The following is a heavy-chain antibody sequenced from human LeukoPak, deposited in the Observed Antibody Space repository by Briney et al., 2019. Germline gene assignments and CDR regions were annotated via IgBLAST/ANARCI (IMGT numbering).Heavy chain of an antibody. V-gene: IGHV3-53*01. CDR3: AKHLAYSRQSPDY. CDR1: GFTVSSNY. CDR2: ISVGSIT. Sequence: PGGSLRLSCAVAGFTVSSNYMSSVRQARGKGLEWVSAISVGSITYYADSVKGRFTISRDNSKNTLYLQMNSLRAEDTAVYYCAKHLAYSRQSPDYWGQGTLVTVSS. J-gene: IGHJ4*02. D-gene: IGHD6-13*01.